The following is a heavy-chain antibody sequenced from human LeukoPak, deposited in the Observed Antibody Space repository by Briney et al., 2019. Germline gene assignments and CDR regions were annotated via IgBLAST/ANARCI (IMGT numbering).Heavy chain of an antibody. D-gene: IGHD3-3*01. CDR2: TIPILGKA. J-gene: IGHJ6*01. CDR3: ASWVFGVVYGMDV. Sequence: SVNVSCKASRGTFSSYSISWVRQAPGQGLGWIGRTIPILGKANYARKFQGRVTITADKSTSTAYMELSSLRSEDTAVDYCASWVFGVVYGMDVWRQRTTVTVSS. CDR1: RGTFSSYS. V-gene: IGHV1-69*02.